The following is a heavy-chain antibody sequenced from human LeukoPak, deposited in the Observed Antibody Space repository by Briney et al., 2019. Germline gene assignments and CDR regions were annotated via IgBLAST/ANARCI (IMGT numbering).Heavy chain of an antibody. D-gene: IGHD3-22*01. CDR2: IYYSGST. Sequence: SETLSLTCTVSGGSISSGDYYWSWIRQHPGKGLEWIGYIYYSGSTYYNPSLKSRVTISVDTSKNQFSLKLSSVTAADTAVYYCARVRWLLHDYWGQGTLVTVSS. J-gene: IGHJ4*02. CDR1: GGSISSGDYY. CDR3: ARVRWLLHDY. V-gene: IGHV4-31*03.